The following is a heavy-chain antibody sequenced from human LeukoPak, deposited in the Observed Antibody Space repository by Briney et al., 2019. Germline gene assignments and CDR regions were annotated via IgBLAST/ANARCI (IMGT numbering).Heavy chain of an antibody. Sequence: PGGSLRLSCVASGFTFTKCAMSWVRQAPGKGLEWVSVIYSGGSTYYADSVKGRFTISRDNSKNTLYLQMNSLRAEDTAVYYCARGVGATTYWGQGTLVTVSS. CDR3: ARGVGATTY. D-gene: IGHD1-26*01. J-gene: IGHJ4*02. CDR2: IYSGGST. CDR1: GFTFTKCA. V-gene: IGHV3-53*01.